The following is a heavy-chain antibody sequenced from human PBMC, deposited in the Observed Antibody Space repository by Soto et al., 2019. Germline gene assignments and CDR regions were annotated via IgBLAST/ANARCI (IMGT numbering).Heavy chain of an antibody. Sequence: EVQLLESGGGSVQPGGSLRLSCAASGFTFSNYDMRWVRQAPGKGLEWVSTISGSGDGTYYADSVKGRFTISRDNSKNTVFLQMNSLRAEDTAIYYCAAKPRAISLPWGQGTLVTVSS. D-gene: IGHD3-3*02. J-gene: IGHJ5*02. CDR1: GFTFSNYD. CDR2: ISGSGDGT. CDR3: AAKPRAISLP. V-gene: IGHV3-23*01.